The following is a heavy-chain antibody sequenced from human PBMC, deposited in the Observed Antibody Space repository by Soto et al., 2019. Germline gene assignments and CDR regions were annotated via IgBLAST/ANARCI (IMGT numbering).Heavy chain of an antibody. V-gene: IGHV3-23*01. D-gene: IGHD2-2*01. J-gene: IGHJ4*02. CDR3: AMQASGLDAPFDY. CDR2: VSAAADST. Sequence: GGSLILSCLGSGFTFSSRPGTWVRQAPGKGVEWVSRVSAAADSTYYADSVKGRFRISRVNSKNTVYLQMNNLRVDDSAVYFCAMQASGLDAPFDYWGPGTLVTVSS. CDR1: GFTFSSRP.